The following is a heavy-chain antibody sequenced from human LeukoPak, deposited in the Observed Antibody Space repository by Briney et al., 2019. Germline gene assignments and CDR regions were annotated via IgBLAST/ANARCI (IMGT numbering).Heavy chain of an antibody. V-gene: IGHV4-4*07. Sequence: SETLSLTCSVSGDSIRNYYWSWIRQPAGKGLEWIGRIYTSGTTDYNPSLKSRLTMSVGTSRNYFSLKLTSVTAADTAVYYCARESKSYDGSGYHHDCWGQGALVTVSS. CDR3: ARESKSYDGSGYHHDC. CDR2: IYTSGTT. D-gene: IGHD3-22*01. J-gene: IGHJ4*02. CDR1: GDSIRNYY.